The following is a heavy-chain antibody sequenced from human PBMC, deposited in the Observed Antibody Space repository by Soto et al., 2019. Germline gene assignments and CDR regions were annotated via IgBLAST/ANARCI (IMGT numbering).Heavy chain of an antibody. D-gene: IGHD5-12*01. CDR1: GDTFTGYY. Sequence: QVQLVQAGAEVKKSGASVTVSCRASGDTFTGYYMHWVRQAPGQGLEWMGWINPNSGVTKYAQKFQGWVTMTRDTFISTVYMELSRLRSDDTADYYCARESGGATATLDYFYFYMDVWGIGTTVTVSS. CDR3: ARESGGATATLDYFYFYMDV. J-gene: IGHJ6*03. CDR2: INPNSGVT. V-gene: IGHV1-2*04.